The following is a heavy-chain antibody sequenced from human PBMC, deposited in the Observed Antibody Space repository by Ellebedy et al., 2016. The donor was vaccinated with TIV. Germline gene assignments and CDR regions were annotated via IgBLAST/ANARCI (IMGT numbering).Heavy chain of an antibody. Sequence: ASVKVSCXASGYTFTSYYMHWVRQAPGQGLEWMGIINPSGGSTSYAQKFQGRVTMTRDTSTSTVYMELSSLRSEDTAVYYCAKAVWIVATFSLLGMDVWGQGTTVTVSS. D-gene: IGHD5-12*01. CDR2: INPSGGST. CDR1: GYTFTSYY. J-gene: IGHJ6*02. V-gene: IGHV1-46*01. CDR3: AKAVWIVATFSLLGMDV.